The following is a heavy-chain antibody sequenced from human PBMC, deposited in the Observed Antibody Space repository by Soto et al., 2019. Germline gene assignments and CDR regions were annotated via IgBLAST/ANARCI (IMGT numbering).Heavy chain of an antibody. CDR2: ISSSSSTI. Sequence: EVQLVESGGGLVQPGGSLRLSCAASGFTFSSYSMNWVRQAPGKGLGWVSYISSSSSTIYYADSVKGRFTISRDNAKNSLYLQMNSLRDEDTAVYYCARDTQDDFWSGYYRDYWGQGTLVTVSS. D-gene: IGHD3-3*01. V-gene: IGHV3-48*02. CDR1: GFTFSSYS. J-gene: IGHJ4*02. CDR3: ARDTQDDFWSGYYRDY.